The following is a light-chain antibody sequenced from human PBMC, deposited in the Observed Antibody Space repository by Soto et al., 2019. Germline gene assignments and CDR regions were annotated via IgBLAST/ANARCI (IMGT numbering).Light chain of an antibody. CDR3: QQRSNWPSKT. CDR2: GAS. J-gene: IGKJ1*01. V-gene: IGKV3D-20*02. Sequence: EIVFTQPPGTLSLSPGARATLSCRASQSVSSSYLAWYQQKPGQAPRLLIYGASSRATGIPDRFSGSVSGTDFTLTIRRLETEDFAVYDGQQRSNWPSKTFGQGTKVEIK. CDR1: QSVSSSY.